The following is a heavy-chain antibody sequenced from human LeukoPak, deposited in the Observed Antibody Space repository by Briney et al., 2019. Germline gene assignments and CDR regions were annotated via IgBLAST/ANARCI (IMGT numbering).Heavy chain of an antibody. V-gene: IGHV4-34*01. CDR3: ARGEGAMAHFDY. CDR2: INHSGST. J-gene: IGHJ4*02. CDR1: GGSFRGYY. Sequence: PSETLSLTCAVYGGSFRGYYWSWIRQPPGKGLEWIGEINHSGSTNYNPSLKSRVTISVDTSKNQSSLNLSSVTAADSAVYYCARGEGAMAHFDYWGQGTLVTVSS. D-gene: IGHD5-18*01.